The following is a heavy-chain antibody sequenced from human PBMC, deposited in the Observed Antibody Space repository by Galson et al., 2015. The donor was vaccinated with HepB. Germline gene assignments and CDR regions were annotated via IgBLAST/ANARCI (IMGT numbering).Heavy chain of an antibody. CDR1: GDSASNNNAA. Sequence: CAISGDSASNNNAAWNWIRQSPSRGLEWLGRTYYRSMWYTDYAPSVKSRITVNPYTSTNQFSLEVTSVTPDDTAVYFCAREEAGTYCFDNWGQGTLVTVSS. D-gene: IGHD6-19*01. CDR3: AREEAGTYCFDN. V-gene: IGHV6-1*01. J-gene: IGHJ4*02. CDR2: TYYRSMWYT.